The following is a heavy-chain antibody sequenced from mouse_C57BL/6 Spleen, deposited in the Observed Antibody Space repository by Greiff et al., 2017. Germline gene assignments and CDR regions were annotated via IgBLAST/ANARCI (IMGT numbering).Heavy chain of an antibody. J-gene: IGHJ4*01. CDR1: GYTFTSYW. Sequence: VQLQQPGAELVKPGASVKLSCKASGYTFTSYWMHWVKQRPGQGLEWIGRIDPEDGETKYAPKFQGKATITADTSSNTAYLQLSSLTSEDTAVYYCARPLDDAMDYWGQGTSVTVSS. V-gene: IGHV14-2*01. CDR3: ARPLDDAMDY. CDR2: IDPEDGET.